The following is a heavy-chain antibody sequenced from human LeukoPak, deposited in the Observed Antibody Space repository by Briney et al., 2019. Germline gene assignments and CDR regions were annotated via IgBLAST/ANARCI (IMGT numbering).Heavy chain of an antibody. Sequence: SVKVSCKASGGTFSSYAISWVRQAPGQGLEWMGRIIPILGIANYAQKFQGRVTIAADKSTSTAYMELSSLRSEDTAVYYCARDSGGDYYFDYWGQGTLVTVSS. J-gene: IGHJ4*02. D-gene: IGHD3-16*01. CDR3: ARDSGGDYYFDY. CDR1: GGTFSSYA. CDR2: IIPILGIA. V-gene: IGHV1-69*04.